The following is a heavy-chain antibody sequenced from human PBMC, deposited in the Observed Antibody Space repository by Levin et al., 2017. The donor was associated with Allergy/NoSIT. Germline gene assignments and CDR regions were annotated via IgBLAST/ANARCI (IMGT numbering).Heavy chain of an antibody. V-gene: IGHV3-23*01. Sequence: AGESLKISCAASGFTFSSYAMSWVRQAPGKGLEWVSAISGSGGSTYYADSVKGRFTISRDNSKNTLYLQMNSLRAEDTAVYYCAKLEGLWFGELLYLFDYWGQGTLVTVSS. CDR3: AKLEGLWFGELLYLFDY. CDR2: ISGSGGST. D-gene: IGHD3-10*01. J-gene: IGHJ4*02. CDR1: GFTFSSYA.